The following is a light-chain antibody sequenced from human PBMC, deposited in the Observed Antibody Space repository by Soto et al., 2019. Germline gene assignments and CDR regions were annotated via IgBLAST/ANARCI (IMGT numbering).Light chain of an antibody. Sequence: DIQMTQSPSTLSASVGDRVTITCRASQSINNWLAWYQQKPGKAPKLFIFKASTLESGVPSRFSGSGSGTEFTISISSLQPDDFATYFCQHYESFPRTFGQGTKVEIK. J-gene: IGKJ1*01. CDR1: QSINNW. CDR3: QHYESFPRT. CDR2: KAS. V-gene: IGKV1-5*03.